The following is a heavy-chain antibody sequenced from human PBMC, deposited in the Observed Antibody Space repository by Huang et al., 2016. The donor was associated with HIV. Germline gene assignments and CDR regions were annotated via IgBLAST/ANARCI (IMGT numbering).Heavy chain of an antibody. CDR2: IYPRDSET. J-gene: IGHJ4*02. CDR1: GYGFSSYW. V-gene: IGHV5-51*01. D-gene: IGHD5-18*01. Sequence: EVLLVQSGAELKGPGESLKISCKASGYGFSSYWIGWVRQKPGKGLEWMAFIYPRDSETKYSPSFDGQVTIAADKSPRTAYLQWESLKAPDTAIYFCARQVDGFRSHFDFWGQGTLVSVSS. CDR3: ARQVDGFRSHFDF.